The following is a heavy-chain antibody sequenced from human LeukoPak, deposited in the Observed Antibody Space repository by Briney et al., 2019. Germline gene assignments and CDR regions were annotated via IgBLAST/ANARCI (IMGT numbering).Heavy chain of an antibody. D-gene: IGHD6-13*01. J-gene: IGHJ5*02. CDR3: ARDWSIAAAGTSGDP. V-gene: IGHV3-21*01. CDR2: ISSSSSYI. Sequence: SGGSLRLSCAASGFTFSSYSMNWVRQAPGKGLEWVSSISSSSSYIYYADSVKGRFTISRDNAKNSLYLQMNSLRAEDTAVYYCARDWSIAAAGTSGDPWGQGTLVTVSS. CDR1: GFTFSSYS.